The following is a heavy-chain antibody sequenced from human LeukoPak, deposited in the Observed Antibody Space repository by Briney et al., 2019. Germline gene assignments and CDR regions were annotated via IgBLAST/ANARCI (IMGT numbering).Heavy chain of an antibody. CDR2: IYYSGST. V-gene: IGHV4-31*03. CDR1: GGSISSGGYY. D-gene: IGHD6-13*01. CDR3: ARGYRGYSYGQRGIAAAASRGYFDY. J-gene: IGHJ4*02. Sequence: PSETLSLTCTVSGGSISSGGYYWSWIRQHPGKGLEWIGYIYYSGSTNYNPSLKSRVTISVDMSKNQFSLKLSSVTAADTAVYYCARGYRGYSYGQRGIAAAASRGYFDYWGQGTLVTVSS.